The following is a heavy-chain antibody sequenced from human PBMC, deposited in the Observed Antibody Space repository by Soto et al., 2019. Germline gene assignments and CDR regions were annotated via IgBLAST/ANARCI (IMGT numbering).Heavy chain of an antibody. J-gene: IGHJ4*02. D-gene: IGHD3-3*01. Sequence: AVWRDCRTRSSSWHWVSQPPGKGLEWIGEIYHSGSTNYNPSLKSRVTMSVDKSKNHFSLKMTSVTAADTAVYFCARAGAYDFWSAYITESPPDYWGQGTLATVPA. CDR2: IYHSGST. CDR1: RDCRTRSSS. CDR3: ARAGAYDFWSAYITESPPDY. V-gene: IGHV4-4*01.